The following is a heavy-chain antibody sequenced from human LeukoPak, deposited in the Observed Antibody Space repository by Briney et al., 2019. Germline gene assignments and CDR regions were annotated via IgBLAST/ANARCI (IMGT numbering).Heavy chain of an antibody. D-gene: IGHD6-13*01. CDR2: INHSGST. V-gene: IGHV4-34*01. CDR1: GGSFSGYY. Sequence: SETLSLTCAAYGGSFSGYYWSWIRQPPGKGLEWIGEINHSGSTNYNPSLKSRVTISVDTSKNQFSLKLSSVTAADTAVYYCARDRVHAAAGPHYWYFDLWGRGTLVTVSS. J-gene: IGHJ2*01. CDR3: ARDRVHAAAGPHYWYFDL.